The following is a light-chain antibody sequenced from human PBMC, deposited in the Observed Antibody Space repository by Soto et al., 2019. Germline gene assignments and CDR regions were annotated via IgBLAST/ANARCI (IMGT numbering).Light chain of an antibody. CDR3: SSSTSSNTVV. CDR1: NSDVNY. V-gene: IGLV2-14*01. CDR2: EVI. J-gene: IGLJ1*01. Sequence: QSVLTQPASVSGAPGQSITISCTGTNSDVNYVSWHQQHPGKAPKLMIYEVINRSSGVSNRFSGSKSGNTASLTISGLQAEDEADYYCSSSTSSNTVVVGTGTKVTVL.